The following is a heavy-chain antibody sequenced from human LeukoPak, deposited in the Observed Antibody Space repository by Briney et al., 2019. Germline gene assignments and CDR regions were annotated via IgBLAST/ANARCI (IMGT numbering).Heavy chain of an antibody. CDR1: GYTYSSYG. D-gene: IGHD6-19*01. CDR3: AKDRKIAVAGTGRGYYYYGMDV. J-gene: IGHJ6*02. V-gene: IGHV3-30*18. Sequence: GGSLRLSCAASGYTYSSYGMLWARQARGKGLEGVAVISYDGSNKYYADSVKGRFTISRDNSKNTLYLQMNSLRAEDTAVYYCAKDRKIAVAGTGRGYYYYGMDVWGQGTTVTVSS. CDR2: ISYDGSNK.